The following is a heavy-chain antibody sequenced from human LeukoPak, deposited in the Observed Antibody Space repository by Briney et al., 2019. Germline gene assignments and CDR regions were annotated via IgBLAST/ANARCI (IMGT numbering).Heavy chain of an antibody. CDR1: GYSFTSYW. CDR2: IYPGDSDT. J-gene: IGHJ3*02. CDR3: ASPTTVTTIAFDI. V-gene: IGHV5-51*01. Sequence: GESLKISCKASGYSFTSYWIGWVRQMPGKGLEWTGIIYPGDSDTRYSPSFQGQGLISADKTISTAYLQWSSLKASDTAMYYCASPTTVTTIAFDIWGQGTMVTVSS. D-gene: IGHD4-17*01.